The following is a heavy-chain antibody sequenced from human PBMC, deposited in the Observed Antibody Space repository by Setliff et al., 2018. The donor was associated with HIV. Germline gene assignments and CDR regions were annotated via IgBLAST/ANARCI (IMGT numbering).Heavy chain of an antibody. Sequence: PSETLSLTCTISGGSISLHYWSWIRQPPGKGLEWIGSIYHSGSTYYNGSLESRLTISIDTSKNQFSLKLTSVTAADTAMYYCASRIYYYDESRVLREEGFVPWGQGTLVTVSS. D-gene: IGHD3-22*01. J-gene: IGHJ5*02. V-gene: IGHV4-59*04. CDR2: IYHSGST. CDR3: ASRIYYYDESRVLREEGFVP. CDR1: GGSISLHY.